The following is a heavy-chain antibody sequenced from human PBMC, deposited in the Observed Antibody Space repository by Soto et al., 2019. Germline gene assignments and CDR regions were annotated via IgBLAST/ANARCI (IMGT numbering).Heavy chain of an antibody. CDR3: ARDGDVDTGFGKDY. D-gene: IGHD3-16*01. Sequence: LRLSCAASGFTFSSYGMHWVRQAPGKGLEWVAFIWHDGGNKFYAESVKGRFTISRDNSKNTLYLQMTSLSAEDTAMYYCARDGDVDTGFGKDYWGQGTLVTVSS. CDR1: GFTFSSYG. V-gene: IGHV3-33*01. CDR2: IWHDGGNK. J-gene: IGHJ4*02.